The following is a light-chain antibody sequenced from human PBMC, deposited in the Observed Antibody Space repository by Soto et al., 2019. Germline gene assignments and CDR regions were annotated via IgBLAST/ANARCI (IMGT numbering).Light chain of an antibody. J-gene: IGKJ1*01. CDR2: EVS. Sequence: DVVLTQTPLTLSVTPGQPPSISCKSSQDLLHSDGRTCLYWHLQKPGQPPQLLIYEVSNRFSGVPERFSGSGSGTVFTLTISRVEAEDVGVYYCMQSIRWWTFGQGTKVEI. CDR1: QDLLHSDGRTC. V-gene: IGKV2D-29*01. CDR3: MQSIRWWT.